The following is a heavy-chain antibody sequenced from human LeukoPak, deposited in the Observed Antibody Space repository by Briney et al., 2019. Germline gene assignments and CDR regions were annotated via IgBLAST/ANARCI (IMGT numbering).Heavy chain of an antibody. V-gene: IGHV3-30*02. CDR3: AKTVPAAIDYYYYYMDV. CDR1: GFTFSSYG. CDR2: IRYDGSNK. J-gene: IGHJ6*03. D-gene: IGHD2-2*02. Sequence: GGSLRLPCAASGFTFSSYGMHWVRQAPGKGLEWVAFIRYDGSNKYYADSVKGRFTISRDNSKNTLYLQMNSLRAEDTAVYYCAKTVPAAIDYYYYYMDVWGKGTTVTVSS.